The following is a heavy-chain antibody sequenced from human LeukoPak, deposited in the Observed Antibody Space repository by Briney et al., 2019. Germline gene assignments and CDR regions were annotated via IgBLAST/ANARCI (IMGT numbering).Heavy chain of an antibody. V-gene: IGHV3-30*18. CDR1: GFTFSSYG. Sequence: GRSLRLSCAASGFTFSSYGMHWVRQAPGKGLEWVAVISYDGSNKYYADSVKGRFTISRDNSKNTLYLQMNSLRAEDTAVYYCAKDDLWLPSWGWGQGTLVTVSS. J-gene: IGHJ4*02. D-gene: IGHD3-22*01. CDR3: AKDDLWLPSWG. CDR2: ISYDGSNK.